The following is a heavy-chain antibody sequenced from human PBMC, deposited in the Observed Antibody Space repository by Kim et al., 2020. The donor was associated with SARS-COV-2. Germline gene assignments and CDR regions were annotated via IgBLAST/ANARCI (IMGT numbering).Heavy chain of an antibody. D-gene: IGHD1-1*01. V-gene: IGHV3-23*01. Sequence: GGSLRLSCAASGFIFSNYAVSWVRQSPGKGLEWVSSISESAATTYYADSVKGRFTISRDNSKNTLYLQMNSLRAEDTAVYYCAIRAMPNTISLYFDWWGQGNLVTVSS. CDR3: AIRAMPNTISLYFDW. J-gene: IGHJ4*02. CDR2: ISESAATT. CDR1: GFIFSNYA.